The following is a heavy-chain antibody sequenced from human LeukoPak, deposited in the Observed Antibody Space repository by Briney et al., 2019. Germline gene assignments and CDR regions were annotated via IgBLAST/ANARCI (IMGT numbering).Heavy chain of an antibody. CDR1: GFTFRSYG. J-gene: IGHJ4*02. Sequence: GGSPRLSCAASGFTFRSYGMSWVRQAPGKGLEWVSGISGSGGSTFYADSVKGRFTISRDNSKNTLFLQMNSLRAEDTAVYYCAKVPTYSSSWYPFYFDYWGQGTLVTVSS. V-gene: IGHV3-23*01. CDR2: ISGSGGST. D-gene: IGHD6-13*01. CDR3: AKVPTYSSSWYPFYFDY.